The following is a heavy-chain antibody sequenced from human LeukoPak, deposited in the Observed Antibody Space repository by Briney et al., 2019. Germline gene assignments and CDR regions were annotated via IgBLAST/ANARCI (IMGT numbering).Heavy chain of an antibody. CDR2: ISGSGGST. D-gene: IGHD6-13*01. J-gene: IGHJ4*02. CDR3: ARGEGGIAAAGTDF. Sequence: GGSLRLSCAASGFTFSSYAMSWVRQAPGKGLEWVSAISGSGGSTYYADSVKGRFTISRDNSKNTLYLQMNSLRAEDTAVYYCARGEGGIAAAGTDFWGQGTLVTVSS. CDR1: GFTFSSYA. V-gene: IGHV3-23*01.